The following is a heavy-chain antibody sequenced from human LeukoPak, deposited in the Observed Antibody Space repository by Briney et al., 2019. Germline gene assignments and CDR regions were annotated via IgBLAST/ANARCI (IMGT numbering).Heavy chain of an antibody. CDR1: GFTFSSYA. J-gene: IGHJ4*02. D-gene: IGHD3-3*01. CDR3: ARAPVWSGYYVLDY. V-gene: IGHV3-23*01. Sequence: GGSLRLSCAASGFTFSSYAMSWVRQAPGKGLEWVSAISASGGTTDYADSVKGRFHIYRENSKNTLYLQMNSLRAEDTAVYYCARAPVWSGYYVLDYWGQGTLVTVSS. CDR2: ISASGGTT.